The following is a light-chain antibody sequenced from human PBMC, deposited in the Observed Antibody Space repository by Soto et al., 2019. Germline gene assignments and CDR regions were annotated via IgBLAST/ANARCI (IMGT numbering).Light chain of an antibody. J-gene: IGLJ2*01. Sequence: QSALTQPLSVSGSPGQSVTISCTGTSNDVGNYIYVSWYQQYPGKAPKLMIYDVSRLPSGVPDRFSGSKSGNTASLTISGLQTEDEADYYCCSYAGSYSVIFGGGTKVTVL. CDR1: SNDVGNYIY. V-gene: IGLV2-11*01. CDR3: CSYAGSYSVI. CDR2: DVS.